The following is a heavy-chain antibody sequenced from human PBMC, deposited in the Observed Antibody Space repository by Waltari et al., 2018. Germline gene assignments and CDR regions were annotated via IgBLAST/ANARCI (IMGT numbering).Heavy chain of an antibody. CDR1: GYSISSSNG. Sequence: QVQLQESGPGLVKPSDTLSLTCAVSGYSISSSNGWGWIRQPPGKGLEWIGYIYYSGSTYYNPSLKSRVTMSVDTSKNQFSLKLSSVTAVDTAVYYCARISTMVRRRGGMDVWGQGTTVTVSS. CDR3: ARISTMVRRRGGMDV. V-gene: IGHV4-28*01. CDR2: IYYSGST. D-gene: IGHD3-10*01. J-gene: IGHJ6*02.